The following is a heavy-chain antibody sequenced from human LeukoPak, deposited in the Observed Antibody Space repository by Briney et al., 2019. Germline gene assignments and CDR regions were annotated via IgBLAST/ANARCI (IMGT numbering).Heavy chain of an antibody. J-gene: IGHJ4*02. V-gene: IGHV3-30*02. D-gene: IGHD1-26*01. CDR2: IRADGSDK. Sequence: GGSLRLSCAASGFTFTSYGMHWVRQAPGKGLEWVSFIRADGSDKYYADSVQGRFTVSRDNSKNTLYLQMSSLRAEDTAMYYCTNPEGIAGATAWGQGTLVTVSS. CDR3: TNPEGIAGATA. CDR1: GFTFTSYG.